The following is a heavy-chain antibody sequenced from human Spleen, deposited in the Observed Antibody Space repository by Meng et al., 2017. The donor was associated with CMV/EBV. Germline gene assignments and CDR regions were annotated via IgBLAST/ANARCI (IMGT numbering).Heavy chain of an antibody. V-gene: IGHV3-20*01. D-gene: IGHD6-19*01. CDR1: GFTFNDYG. J-gene: IGHJ4*02. Sequence: EVQLVGFGGGVVGLGGALRFACVVSGFTFNDYGMSWVRQAPGKGLEWVSGINWNGGSTGYADSVKGRFTISRDNAKNSLYLQMNSLRAEDTALYHCARDRAPAIAVAGSQDYWGQGTLVTVAS. CDR2: INWNGGST. CDR3: ARDRAPAIAVAGSQDY.